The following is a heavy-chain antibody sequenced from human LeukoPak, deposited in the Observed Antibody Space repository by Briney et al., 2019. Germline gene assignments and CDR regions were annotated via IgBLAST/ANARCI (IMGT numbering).Heavy chain of an antibody. V-gene: IGHV3-7*01. CDR3: ARGSSGYYCDHFQT. D-gene: IGHD3-22*01. J-gene: IGHJ1*01. CDR2: IKQDGIEK. Sequence: PGGSLRLSCAASGFTFSNFWMTWIRQAPGKGLEWVANIKQDGIEKYYVDSVEGRSTVSRDNTKNTLFLQMDSLRAEDTAVYYCARGSSGYYCDHFQTWGQGSLVTVSS. CDR1: GFTFSNFW.